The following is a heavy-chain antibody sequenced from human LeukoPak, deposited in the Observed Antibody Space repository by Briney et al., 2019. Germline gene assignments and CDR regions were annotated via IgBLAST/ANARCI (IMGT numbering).Heavy chain of an antibody. J-gene: IGHJ6*03. D-gene: IGHD2-8*02. CDR3: AKDPGASVSGFHMDV. CDR1: GFRFRNYG. CDR2: IWSDGNNR. V-gene: IGHV3-30*02. Sequence: PGVSLRLSCAASGFRFRNYGMHWVRQATGKGLEWVSFIWSDGNNRFYADSVKGRFTISRDNSKNMLFLQMDTLRAEDTALYYCAKDPGASVSGFHMDVWGKGTTVIVSS.